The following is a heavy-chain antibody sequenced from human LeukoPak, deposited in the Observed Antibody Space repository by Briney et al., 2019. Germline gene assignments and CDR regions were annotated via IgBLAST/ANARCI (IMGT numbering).Heavy chain of an antibody. V-gene: IGHV3-7*01. Sequence: GGSLTLSCAASGFTFSNAWMTWVRQAPGKGLEWVANIKHDGSEKYYVDSVKGRFTISRDNAKNSLYLQMNSLRAEDTAVYYCARDQTPFVWGQGTLVTVSS. J-gene: IGHJ4*02. CDR2: IKHDGSEK. CDR1: GFTFSNAW. CDR3: ARDQTPFV.